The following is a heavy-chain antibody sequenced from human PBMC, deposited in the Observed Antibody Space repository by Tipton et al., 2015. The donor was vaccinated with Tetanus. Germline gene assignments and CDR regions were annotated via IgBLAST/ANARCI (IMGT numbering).Heavy chain of an antibody. Sequence: TLSLTCTVSGGSISTTIYHWGWIRQPPGKGLEWVGYLLYGANTKYNPSLKSRVTISGDPSKNQFSLRLNSVTAADTAMYYCVRSSPIRVADKWGVDWFDPWGQGTLVTVSS. CDR1: GGSISTTIYH. CDR3: VRSSPIRVADKWGVDWFDP. D-gene: IGHD6-19*01. CDR2: LLYGANT. J-gene: IGHJ5*02. V-gene: IGHV4-61*05.